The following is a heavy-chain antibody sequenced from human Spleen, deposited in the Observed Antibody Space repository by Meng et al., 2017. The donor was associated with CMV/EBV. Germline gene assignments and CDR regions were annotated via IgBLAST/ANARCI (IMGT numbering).Heavy chain of an antibody. CDR2: ISFDGRNK. D-gene: IGHD3-10*01. Sequence: ASGFTFSNYAMHWVRQSPGKGLEWVAVISFDGRNKYYADSVKGRFTISRDNYENTLILQMNSLRVDDTAVYYCAEAETDFGSHFDYWGQGTLVTVSS. CDR3: AEAETDFGSHFDY. CDR1: GFTFSNYA. J-gene: IGHJ4*02. V-gene: IGHV3-30*18.